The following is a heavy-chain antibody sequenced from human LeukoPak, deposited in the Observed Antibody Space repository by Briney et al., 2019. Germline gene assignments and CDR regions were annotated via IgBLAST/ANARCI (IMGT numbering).Heavy chain of an antibody. CDR2: IYTSGST. J-gene: IGHJ4*02. D-gene: IGHD3-22*01. CDR3: ARVSPGYYYDSSGL. CDR1: GGSISSGSYY. Sequence: SETLSLTCTVSGGSISSGSYYWSWIRQPAGKGLEWIGRIYTSGSTNYNPSLKSRVTISVDTSKNQFSLKLSSVPAADTAVYYCARVSPGYYYDSSGLWGQGTLVTVSS. V-gene: IGHV4-61*02.